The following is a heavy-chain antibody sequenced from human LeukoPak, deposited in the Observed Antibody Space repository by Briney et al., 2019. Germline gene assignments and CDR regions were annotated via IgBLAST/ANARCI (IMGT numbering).Heavy chain of an antibody. CDR1: GFTFSSYA. V-gene: IGHV3-23*01. CDR3: AKSVGVVLMVYAFDY. Sequence: PGGSLRLSCAASGFTFSSYAMSWVRQAPGKGLQGVSAISGSGGSTYYSDSVKGRFTISRDNSKNTLYLQMNSLRAEDTAVYYGAKSVGVVLMVYAFDYWGQGTMVTVSS. D-gene: IGHD2-8*01. J-gene: IGHJ4*02. CDR2: ISGSGGST.